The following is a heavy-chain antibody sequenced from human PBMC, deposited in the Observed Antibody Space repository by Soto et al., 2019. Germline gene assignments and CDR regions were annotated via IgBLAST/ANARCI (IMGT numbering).Heavy chain of an antibody. CDR2: INPSGGST. J-gene: IGHJ5*02. CDR3: ARRARVRDWFDL. Sequence: ASVKVSCKASGYTFTSYYMHWVRHAPGQGLEWMGIINPSGGSTSYAQKFQGRVTMTRDTSTSTVYMELSSLRSEDTAVYYFARRARVRDWFDLCGQGTLVTVSS. CDR1: GYTFTSYY. V-gene: IGHV1-46*01.